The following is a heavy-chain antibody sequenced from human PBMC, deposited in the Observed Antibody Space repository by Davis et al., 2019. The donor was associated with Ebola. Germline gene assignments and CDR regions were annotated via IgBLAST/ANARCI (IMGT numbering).Heavy chain of an antibody. CDR2: IKQDGSEK. V-gene: IGHV3-7*01. CDR3: AISEPPDS. CDR1: GFTFSSYW. J-gene: IGHJ4*02. Sequence: GESLKISCAASGFTFSSYWMSWVRQAPGKGLEWVANIKQDGSEKYYVDSVKGRFTISRDNARNSLYLQMNSLRVEDTAVYYCAISEPPDSWGQGTLVTVSS.